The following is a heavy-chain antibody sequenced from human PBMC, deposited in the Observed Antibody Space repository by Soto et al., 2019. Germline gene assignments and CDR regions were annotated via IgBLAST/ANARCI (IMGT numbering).Heavy chain of an antibody. CDR3: ARERRSAILTGYAWYYFDY. J-gene: IGHJ4*02. Sequence: QVQLVESGGGVVQPWRSLRLSCAASGFTFSSYGMHWVRQAPGKGLEWVAGIWDDGSNKYYADSVKVRFTISRDNSKNPLYLKMNSLRAEYTAAYYCARERRSAILTGYAWYYFDYWVQGTMVTVS. V-gene: IGHV3-33*01. D-gene: IGHD3-9*01. CDR1: GFTFSSYG. CDR2: IWDDGSNK.